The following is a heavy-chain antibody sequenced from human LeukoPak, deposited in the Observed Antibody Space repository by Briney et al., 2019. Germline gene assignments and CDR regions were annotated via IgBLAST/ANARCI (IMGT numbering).Heavy chain of an antibody. CDR1: GASVSSHY. CDR3: ARGPTVGATFFDY. Sequence: SETLSLTCTVSGASVSSHYWSWIRQPPGKGLEWTGYVYYSGSTNYNPSLKRRVTISVDTSKNQFSLTLSSVTAADTAVYYCARGPTVGATFFDYWGQGALVTVSS. CDR2: VYYSGST. V-gene: IGHV4-59*02. J-gene: IGHJ4*02. D-gene: IGHD1-26*01.